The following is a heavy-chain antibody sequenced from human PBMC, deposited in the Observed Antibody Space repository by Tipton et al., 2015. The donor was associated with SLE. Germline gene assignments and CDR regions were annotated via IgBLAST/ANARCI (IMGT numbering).Heavy chain of an antibody. D-gene: IGHD6-13*01. V-gene: IGHV3-21*01. CDR3: ASRGYSSSWSFDY. CDR2: ISSSSSYI. CDR1: GFTFSSYS. J-gene: IGHJ4*02. Sequence: SLRLSCAASGFTFSSYSMNWVRQAPGKGLEWVSSISSSSSYIYYADSVKGRFTISRDNAKNSLYLQMNSLRAEDTAVYYCASRGYSSSWSFDYWGQGTLVTVSS.